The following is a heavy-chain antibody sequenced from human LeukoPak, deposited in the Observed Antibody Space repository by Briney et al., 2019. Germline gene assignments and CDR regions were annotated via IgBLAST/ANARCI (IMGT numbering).Heavy chain of an antibody. D-gene: IGHD3-10*01. Sequence: GRSLRLSCAASGFTFSSYGMHWVRQAPGKGLEWGAVIWYDGSNKYYADSVKGRFTISRDNSKNTLYLQMNSLRAEDTAVYYCARGPPYYYGSGSYYSFDYWGQGTLVTVSS. J-gene: IGHJ4*02. CDR2: IWYDGSNK. CDR3: ARGPPYYYGSGSYYSFDY. V-gene: IGHV3-33*01. CDR1: GFTFSSYG.